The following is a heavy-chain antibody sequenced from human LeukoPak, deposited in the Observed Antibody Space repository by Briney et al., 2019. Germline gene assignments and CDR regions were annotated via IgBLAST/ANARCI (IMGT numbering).Heavy chain of an antibody. CDR1: GYTFTSYG. J-gene: IGHJ6*03. CDR2: INPNSGGT. V-gene: IGHV1-2*02. Sequence: ASVKVSCKASGYTFTSYGISWVRQAPGQGLEWMGWINPNSGGTNYAQKFQGRVTMTRDTSISTGYMELSRLRSDDTAVYYCARDPRSTSVPHYYYYYMDVWGKGTAVTVSS. CDR3: ARDPRSTSVPHYYYYYMDV. D-gene: IGHD2-2*01.